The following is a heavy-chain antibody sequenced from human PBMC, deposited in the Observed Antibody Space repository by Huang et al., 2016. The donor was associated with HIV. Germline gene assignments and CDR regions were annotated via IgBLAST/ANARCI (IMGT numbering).Heavy chain of an antibody. V-gene: IGHV5-51*01. J-gene: IGHJ4*02. Sequence: EVLLVRSGAELKEPGESLKISCKASGYGFSSYWIGGVREKAGKGLEWMGSVYARDSETKYSPSFDGQVTISADKSTRTAYLQWESLKAPDTAIYFCARQVDGFRSHFDFWGQGTLVSVSS. CDR1: GYGFSSYW. CDR2: VYARDSET. D-gene: IGHD5-18*01. CDR3: ARQVDGFRSHFDF.